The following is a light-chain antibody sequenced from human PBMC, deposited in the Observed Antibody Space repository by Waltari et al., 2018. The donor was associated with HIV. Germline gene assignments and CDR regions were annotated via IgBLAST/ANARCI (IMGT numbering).Light chain of an antibody. CDR3: QQTFTSPRT. Sequence: DIHITQSPSSLSASAGDRVIIPCRASQCICGSLNWYQQKPGKAPKVLIHAATTLQSGVPARFSGSGSGTDFSLTISSLQPEDFATYVCQQTFTSPRTFGRGTKVEIK. CDR1: QCICGS. J-gene: IGKJ1*01. CDR2: AAT. V-gene: IGKV1-39*01.